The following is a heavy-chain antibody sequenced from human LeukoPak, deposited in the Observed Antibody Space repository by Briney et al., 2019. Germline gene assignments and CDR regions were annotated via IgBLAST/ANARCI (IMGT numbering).Heavy chain of an antibody. J-gene: IGHJ4*02. CDR1: GYTFTVYY. Sequence: GASVTVSCKASGYTFTVYYMHWVRQAPGQGLEWMGWINPNSGGTNYAQKFQGRVTMTRDTSISTAYMELSRLRSDDTAVYYCARVGAAAGRFWLDYWGQGTLVTVSS. CDR2: INPNSGGT. D-gene: IGHD6-13*01. V-gene: IGHV1-2*02. CDR3: ARVGAAAGRFWLDY.